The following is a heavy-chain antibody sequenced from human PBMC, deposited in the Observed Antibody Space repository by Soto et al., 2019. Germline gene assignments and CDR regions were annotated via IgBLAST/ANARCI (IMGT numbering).Heavy chain of an antibody. V-gene: IGHV1-69*06. CDR2: IIPIFNST. CDR1: GSRFSNYG. CDR3: AREGRGKKSGYNGLVSQGY. D-gene: IGHD2-2*02. J-gene: IGHJ4*02. Sequence: ASVKVSCKGSGSRFSNYGISWVRQAPGHGLEWLGRIIPIFNSTKYAQSFQGRVTITADKSTSTASLELSSLRSDDTAVYYCAREGRGKKSGYNGLVSQGYWGPGNLVHVSS.